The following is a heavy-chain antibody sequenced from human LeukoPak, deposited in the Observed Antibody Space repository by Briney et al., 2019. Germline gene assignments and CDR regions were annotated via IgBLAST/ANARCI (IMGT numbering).Heavy chain of an antibody. Sequence: PGGSLRLSCAASGFTFSTYNMNWVRQAPGKGLEWVSSITSGSSYIYYADSVKGRFTISRDNAKNSLYLQMNSLRAEDTAVYYCARDPYSGGYGDYYYYYMDLWGQGTTVTISS. V-gene: IGHV3-21*01. CDR3: ARDPYSGGYGDYYYYYMDL. CDR1: GFTFSTYN. J-gene: IGHJ6*03. D-gene: IGHD1-26*01. CDR2: ITSGSSYI.